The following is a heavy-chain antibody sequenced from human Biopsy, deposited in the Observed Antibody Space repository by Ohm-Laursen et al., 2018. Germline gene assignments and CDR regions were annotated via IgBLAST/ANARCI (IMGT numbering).Heavy chain of an antibody. V-gene: IGHV4-39*01. D-gene: IGHD2-15*01. CDR1: GGSISSNYYY. J-gene: IGHJ4*02. CDR3: ARHGSQGYCTGGSCVDY. Sequence: SDTLSLTCTVSGGSISSNYYYWGWIRQPPGKGLEWIGSIYYRGNTNYNPSLKSRVTISVDTSKNLFSLKLSSATAADTAVFYCARHGSQGYCTGGSCVDYWGQGALVTVSS. CDR2: IYYRGNT.